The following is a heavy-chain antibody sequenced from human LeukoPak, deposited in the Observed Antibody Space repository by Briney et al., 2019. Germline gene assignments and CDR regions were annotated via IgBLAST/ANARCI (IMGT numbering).Heavy chain of an antibody. CDR1: GFTFSSYG. V-gene: IGHV3-30*18. CDR2: TSYDGSKK. D-gene: IGHD6-6*01. J-gene: IGHJ2*01. Sequence: GRSLRLSCAASGFTFSSYGMHWVRQAPGKGLEWVAVTSYDGSKKYYADSVKGRFTISRDNSKNTLYLQVNSLRAEDTAVYYCAKDRSSSGYWYFDLWGRGTLVTVSS. CDR3: AKDRSSSGYWYFDL.